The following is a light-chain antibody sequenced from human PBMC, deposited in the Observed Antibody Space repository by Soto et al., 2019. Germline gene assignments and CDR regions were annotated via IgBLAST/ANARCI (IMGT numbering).Light chain of an antibody. J-gene: IGKJ1*01. CDR3: QNYKMYSPWT. CDR2: DVS. Sequence: DIQMTQSPSTVSAYVGYSVTINCRAIQSITTCLAWYQQRPGKAPKLLIYDVSSLQSGVPSRFSGSGSGTEFTLTISSLQPDDFATYYCQNYKMYSPWTFGKGTKVDIK. V-gene: IGKV1-5*01. CDR1: QSITTC.